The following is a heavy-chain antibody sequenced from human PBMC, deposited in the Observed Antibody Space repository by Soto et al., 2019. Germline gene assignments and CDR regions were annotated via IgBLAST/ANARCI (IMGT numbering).Heavy chain of an antibody. D-gene: IGHD1-1*01. Sequence: GGSLRLSCAASGFTFSDYYMSWVRQAPGRGLEWISYSSNSGTFARYATSVKGRSSISRDNANNSLYLEMNSLRVEDTAVYYCARSGDNFNVLDYWGQGTPVTVSS. J-gene: IGHJ4*02. CDR1: GFTFSDYY. CDR2: SSNSGTFA. CDR3: ARSGDNFNVLDY. V-gene: IGHV3-11*06.